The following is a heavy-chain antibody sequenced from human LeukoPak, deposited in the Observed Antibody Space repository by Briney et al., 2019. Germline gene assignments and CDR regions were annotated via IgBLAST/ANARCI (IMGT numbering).Heavy chain of an antibody. CDR2: IYYSGST. D-gene: IGHD3-10*01. CDR3: ARVGKYGSGRAIGAY. Sequence: GSLRLSCAASGFTFSSYSMNWVRQPPGKGLEWIGSIYYSGSTYYNPSLKSRVTISVDTSKNQFSLKLSSVTAADTAVYYCARVGKYGSGRAIGAYWGQGTLVTVSS. V-gene: IGHV4-39*07. CDR1: GFTFSSYS. J-gene: IGHJ4*02.